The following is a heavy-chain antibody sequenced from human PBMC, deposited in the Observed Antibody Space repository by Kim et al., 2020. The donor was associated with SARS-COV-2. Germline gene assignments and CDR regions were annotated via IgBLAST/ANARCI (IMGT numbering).Heavy chain of an antibody. V-gene: IGHV4-31*03. Sequence: SETLSLTCTVSGGSISSGGYYWSWIRQHPGKGLEWIGYIYYSGSTYYNPSLKSRVTISVDTSKNQFSLKLSSVTAADTAVYYCARGSRTMMQDAFDIWGQGTMVTVSS. CDR3: ARGSRTMMQDAFDI. CDR1: GGSISSGGYY. J-gene: IGHJ3*02. CDR2: IYYSGST. D-gene: IGHD3-22*01.